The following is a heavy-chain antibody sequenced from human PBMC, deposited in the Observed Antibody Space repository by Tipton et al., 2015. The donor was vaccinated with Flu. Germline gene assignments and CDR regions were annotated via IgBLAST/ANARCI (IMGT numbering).Heavy chain of an antibody. V-gene: IGHV4-39*01. Sequence: LRLSCTVSGVSISSSSYYWGWIRQSPGKGLEWIGSMSYSGSTYYSPSLKSRVTISVDTSKNQFSLDLSSVTAADTAVYYCARQYYYGSGWFDPWGQGTLVTVSS. D-gene: IGHD3-10*01. J-gene: IGHJ5*02. CDR3: ARQYYYGSGWFDP. CDR1: GVSISSSSYY. CDR2: MSYSGST.